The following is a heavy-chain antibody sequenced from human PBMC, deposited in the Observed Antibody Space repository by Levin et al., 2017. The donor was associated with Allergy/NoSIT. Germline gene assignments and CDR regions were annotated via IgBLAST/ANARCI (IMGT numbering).Heavy chain of an antibody. CDR2: MNEDGSGK. D-gene: IGHD1-1*01. J-gene: IGHJ5*02. Sequence: LSLTCVASGFTFSSDWMSWVRQAPGKGLEWVANMNEDGSGKYYADSVKGRFVISRDNGKNSLFLQMNTLRVEDTAVYYCAKGIGTAWGQGTLVTVPS. V-gene: IGHV3-7*01. CDR3: AKGIGTA. CDR1: GFTFSSDW.